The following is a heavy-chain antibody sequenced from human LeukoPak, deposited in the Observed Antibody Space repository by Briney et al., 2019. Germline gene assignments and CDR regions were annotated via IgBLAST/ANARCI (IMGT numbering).Heavy chain of an antibody. CDR2: ISGSGGST. CDR1: GFTFSSYG. CDR3: AKAVYYGGNLRYFDY. V-gene: IGHV3-23*01. J-gene: IGHJ4*02. Sequence: GGSLRLSCAASGFTFSSYGMSWVRQAPGKGLEWVSAISGSGGSTYYADSVKGRFTISRDNSKNTLYLQMNSLRAEDTAVYYCAKAVYYGGNLRYFDYWGQGTLVTVSS. D-gene: IGHD4-23*01.